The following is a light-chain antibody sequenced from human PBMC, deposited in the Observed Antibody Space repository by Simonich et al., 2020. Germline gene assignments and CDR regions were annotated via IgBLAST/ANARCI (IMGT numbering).Light chain of an antibody. V-gene: IGLV2-23*01. CDR2: EGS. CDR1: SSDVGRYNL. CDR3: CSYAGSSTYVV. Sequence: QSALTQPASVSGSPGQSITISCTGTSSDVGRYNLVSWYQQHPGKAPKLMLYEGSKRPSGVSNLSSGSKSGNTASLTISGLQAEDEADYYCCSYAGSSTYVVFGGGTKLTVL. J-gene: IGLJ2*01.